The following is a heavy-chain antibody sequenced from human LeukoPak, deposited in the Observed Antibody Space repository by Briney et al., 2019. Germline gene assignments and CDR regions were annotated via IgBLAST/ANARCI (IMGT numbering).Heavy chain of an antibody. CDR3: ARGYYDSSGYYAPLLYFDY. CDR2: FDPEDGET. V-gene: IGHV1-24*01. CDR1: GYTLTELS. D-gene: IGHD3-22*01. Sequence: ASVKVSCKVSGYTLTELSMHWVRQPPGKGLEWMGGFDPEDGETIYAQKFQGRVTITRDTSASTAYMELSSLRSEDMAVYYCARGYYDSSGYYAPLLYFDYWGQGTLVTVSS. J-gene: IGHJ4*02.